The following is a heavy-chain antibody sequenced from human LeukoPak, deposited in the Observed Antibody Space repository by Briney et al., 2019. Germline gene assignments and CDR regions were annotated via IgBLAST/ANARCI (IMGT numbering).Heavy chain of an antibody. Sequence: PGGSLRLSCAASGFTFSSYVMSWVRQAPGKGLEWVSGISGSGGSKYYPDSVKGRFTISRDNSKNKLYMQMNSLTVEDTAVYYCAKRGLYSNSWYGFDSWGQGTLVTVSS. V-gene: IGHV3-23*01. D-gene: IGHD6-13*01. CDR2: ISGSGGSK. CDR3: AKRGLYSNSWYGFDS. J-gene: IGHJ4*02. CDR1: GFTFSSYV.